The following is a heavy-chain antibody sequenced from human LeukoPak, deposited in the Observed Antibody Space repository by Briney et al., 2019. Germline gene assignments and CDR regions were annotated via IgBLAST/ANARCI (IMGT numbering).Heavy chain of an antibody. J-gene: IGHJ4*02. CDR3: AVVVITTSEFDY. Sequence: ASVKVSCKASGYTFTSYGISWVRQAPGQGLEWMGWISAYNGNTNYAQKLQGRVTMTTDTSTSTAYMELRSLRSDDTAVYYCAVVVITTSEFDYWGQGTLVTVSS. D-gene: IGHD3-22*01. V-gene: IGHV1-18*01. CDR1: GYTFTSYG. CDR2: ISAYNGNT.